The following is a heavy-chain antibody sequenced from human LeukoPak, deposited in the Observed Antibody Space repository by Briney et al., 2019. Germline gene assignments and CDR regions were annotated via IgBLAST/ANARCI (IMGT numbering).Heavy chain of an antibody. D-gene: IGHD3-9*01. J-gene: IGHJ4*02. V-gene: IGHV1-18*01. Sequence: ASVKVSCKASGYTFTSYGISWVRQAPGQGLEWMGWISAYNGNTNYAQKFQGRVTMTRDTSISTAYMELSRLRSDDTAVYYCARGRLDYDILTGYYTRNFDYWGQGTLVTVSS. CDR3: ARGRLDYDILTGYYTRNFDY. CDR2: ISAYNGNT. CDR1: GYTFTSYG.